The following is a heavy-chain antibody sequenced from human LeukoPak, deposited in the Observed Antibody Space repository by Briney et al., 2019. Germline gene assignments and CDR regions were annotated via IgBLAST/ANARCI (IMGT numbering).Heavy chain of an antibody. CDR3: AKDRTRHGDFAY. D-gene: IGHD2-2*01. Sequence: PGVALILSCAASRFTFNSYGLHGVGQAPGKGREGVALISYFGSNKYYAASVKGRFTISRDNSKNTLYLQMNSLRAEHTAVYYCAKDRTRHGDFAYWGQGTLVTVSS. V-gene: IGHV3-30*18. CDR1: RFTFNSYG. CDR2: ISYFGSNK. J-gene: IGHJ4*02.